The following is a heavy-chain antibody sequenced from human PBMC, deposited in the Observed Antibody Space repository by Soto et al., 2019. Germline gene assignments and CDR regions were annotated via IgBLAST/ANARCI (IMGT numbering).Heavy chain of an antibody. CDR1: GYSISSGYY. Sequence: SETLSLTCAVSGYSISSGYYWGWIRQTPGKGLEWIASIYHSGSTYYNPSLKSRVTISVDTSKNQFSLKLTSVTAADTAVYYCARGAATVTPGWFDPRGQVIMVTVSS. CDR2: IYHSGST. CDR3: ARGAATVTPGWFDP. V-gene: IGHV4-38-2*01. D-gene: IGHD4-17*01. J-gene: IGHJ5*02.